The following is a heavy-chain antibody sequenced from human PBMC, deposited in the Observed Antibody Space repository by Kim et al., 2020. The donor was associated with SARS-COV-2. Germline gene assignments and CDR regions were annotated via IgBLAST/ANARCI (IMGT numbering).Heavy chain of an antibody. CDR3: ARDFLPRSGTNDY. CDR1: GGSISSSSYY. CDR2: IYYSGST. Sequence: SETLSLTCTVSGGSISSSSYYWGWIRQPPGKGLEWIGSIYYSGSTYYNPSLKSRVTISVDTSKNQFSLKLSSVTAADTAVYYCARDFLPRSGTNDYWGQGTLVTVSS. V-gene: IGHV4-39*07. D-gene: IGHD3-10*01. J-gene: IGHJ4*02.